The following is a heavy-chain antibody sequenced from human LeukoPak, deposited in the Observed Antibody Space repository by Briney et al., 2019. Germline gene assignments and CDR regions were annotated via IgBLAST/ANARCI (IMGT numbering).Heavy chain of an antibody. CDR3: VRRISALGTGFWFDP. Sequence: GALVKVSCKTSGYTFSNYDINWVRQVAGQGPEWMGWMNSNNGSTGYAQKFQDRVTMTMNTSIDTAYMELNSLTSEDTAVYYCVRRISALGTGFWFDPWGQGTQVTVSS. V-gene: IGHV1-8*01. CDR1: GYTFSNYD. J-gene: IGHJ5*02. CDR2: MNSNNGST. D-gene: IGHD6-6*01.